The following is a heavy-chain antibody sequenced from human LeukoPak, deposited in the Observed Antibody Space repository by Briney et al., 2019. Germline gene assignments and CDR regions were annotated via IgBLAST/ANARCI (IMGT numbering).Heavy chain of an antibody. J-gene: IGHJ4*02. CDR1: GYSISSGYY. V-gene: IGHV4-38-2*01. CDR3: ARRGSCSWLFDY. Sequence: SETLSLTCAVSGYSISSGYYWGWIRQPPGKGLEWIGNIYHSGSTYYNPSLKSRVTISVDTSKNQFSLKLSSVTAADTAVYYCARRGSCSWLFDYWGQGTLVTVSS. D-gene: IGHD6-13*01. CDR2: IYHSGST.